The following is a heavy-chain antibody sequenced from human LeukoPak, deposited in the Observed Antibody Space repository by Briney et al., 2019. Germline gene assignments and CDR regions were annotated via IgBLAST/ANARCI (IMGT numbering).Heavy chain of an antibody. CDR2: INHSGST. CDR1: GGSFSGYY. J-gene: IGHJ6*03. CDR3: ARVRCSSTSCYAGHYYYYYYMDV. Sequence: SETLSLTCAVYGGSFSGYYWSWIRQPPGKGLEWIGEINHSGSTNYNPALKSRVTISVDKSKNQFSLRLSSVTAADTAVYYCARVRCSSTSCYAGHYYYYYYMDVWGKGTTVTVSS. V-gene: IGHV4-34*01. D-gene: IGHD2-2*01.